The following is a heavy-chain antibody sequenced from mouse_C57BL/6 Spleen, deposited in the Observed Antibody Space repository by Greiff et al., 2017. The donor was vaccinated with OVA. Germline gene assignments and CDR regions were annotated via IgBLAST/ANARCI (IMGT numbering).Heavy chain of an antibody. CDR1: GYTFTSYD. V-gene: IGHV1-85*01. D-gene: IGHD2-5*01. CDR3: ARGYSNYHWYFDV. CDR2: IYPRDGST. Sequence: QVQLQQSGPELVKPGASVKLSCKASGYTFTSYDINWVKQRPGQGLEWIGWIYPRDGSTKYNEKFKGKATLTVDTSSSTAYMELHSLTSEDSAVYFCARGYSNYHWYFDVWGTGTTVTVSS. J-gene: IGHJ1*03.